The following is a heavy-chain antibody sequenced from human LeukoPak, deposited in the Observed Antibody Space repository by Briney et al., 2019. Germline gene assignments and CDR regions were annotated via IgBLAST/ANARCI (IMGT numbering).Heavy chain of an antibody. CDR3: ARGYYDSSGLEINYFDY. Sequence: ASVKVSCKASGYTFTSYGISWVRQAPGQGLEWMGWISAYNGNTNYAQKLQGRVTMTTDTSTSTAYMELRSLRSDDTAVYYCARGYYDSSGLEINYFDYWGQGTLVTVSS. J-gene: IGHJ4*02. D-gene: IGHD3-22*01. CDR2: ISAYNGNT. CDR1: GYTFTSYG. V-gene: IGHV1-18*01.